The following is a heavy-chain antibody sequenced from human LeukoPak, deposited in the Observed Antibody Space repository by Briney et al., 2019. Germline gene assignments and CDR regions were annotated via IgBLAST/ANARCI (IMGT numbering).Heavy chain of an antibody. J-gene: IGHJ4*02. CDR2: IYYSGST. CDR3: ARALRGYSYGQQYYFDY. D-gene: IGHD5-18*01. Sequence: PSETLSLTCTVSGGSISSYYWSWIRQPPGKGLEWIGYIYYSGSTNYNPSLKSRVTISVDTSKNQFSLKLTSVTAADTAVYYCARALRGYSYGQQYYFDYWGQGTLVTVSS. CDR1: GGSISSYY. V-gene: IGHV4-59*01.